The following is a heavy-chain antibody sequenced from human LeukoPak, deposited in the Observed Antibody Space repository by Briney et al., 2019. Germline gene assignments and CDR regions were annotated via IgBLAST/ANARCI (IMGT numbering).Heavy chain of an antibody. D-gene: IGHD5-18*01. Sequence: SVKVSCKASGGTFSSDAISWVRQAPGQGLEWMGRIIPILGIANHAQKFQGRVTITADKSTSTAYMELSSLRSEDTAVYYCASVDTAMGQIDYWGQGTLVTVSS. CDR2: IIPILGIA. CDR3: ASVDTAMGQIDY. J-gene: IGHJ4*02. V-gene: IGHV1-69*04. CDR1: GGTFSSDA.